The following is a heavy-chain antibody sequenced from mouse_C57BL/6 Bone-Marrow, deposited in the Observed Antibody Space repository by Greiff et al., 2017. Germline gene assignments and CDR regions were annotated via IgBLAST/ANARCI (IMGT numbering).Heavy chain of an antibody. CDR2: IDPSDSYT. CDR1: GYTFTSYW. CDR3: ARKERSYFDY. Sequence: QVQLQQPGAELVRPGTSVKLSCKASGYTFTSYWMHWVKQRPGQGLEWIGVIDPSDSYTNYNQKFKGKATLTVDTSSSTAYMQLSSLTSEDSAVYDCARKERSYFDYWGKGTTLTVSS. J-gene: IGHJ2*01. V-gene: IGHV1-59*01.